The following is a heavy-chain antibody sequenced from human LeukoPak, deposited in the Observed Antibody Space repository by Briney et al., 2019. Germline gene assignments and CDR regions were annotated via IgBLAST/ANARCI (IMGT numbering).Heavy chain of an antibody. Sequence: PGGSLRLSCAASGFTFSAYAMSWVRQAPGKGLEWVSAISGSGGSTYYADSVKGRFTISRDNSKNTLYLQMNSLRAEDTAVYYCAKALNSYYCGSGSYYNGFDYWGQGTLVTVSS. CDR2: ISGSGGST. CDR3: AKALNSYYCGSGSYYNGFDY. D-gene: IGHD3-10*01. J-gene: IGHJ4*02. CDR1: GFTFSAYA. V-gene: IGHV3-23*01.